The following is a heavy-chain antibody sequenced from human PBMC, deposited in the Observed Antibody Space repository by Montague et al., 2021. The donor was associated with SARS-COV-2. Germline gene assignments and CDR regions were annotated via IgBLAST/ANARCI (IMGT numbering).Heavy chain of an antibody. CDR1: DGSIRSYY. CDR3: TRLPRGSGTWGYFDY. Sequence: ETLSLTCTVSDGSIRSYYWNWMRQTPGKGLEWIGYMHDSGTADYNPSLRSRVTSMVDASRNQFSLELSSVTAADTAMYYCTRLPRGSGTWGYFDYWAQGTLVTVSS. CDR2: MHDSGTA. D-gene: IGHD3-10*01. J-gene: IGHJ4*02. V-gene: IGHV4-59*08.